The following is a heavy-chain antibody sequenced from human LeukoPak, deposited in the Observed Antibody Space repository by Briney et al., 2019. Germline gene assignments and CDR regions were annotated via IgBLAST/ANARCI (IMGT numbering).Heavy chain of an antibody. Sequence: SETLSLTCTVSGGSISSYYWSWIRQPPGKGLEWIGYIYYSGSTNYNPSLKSRVTISVDTSKNQFSLKLSSVTAADTAVYYCARPQYRDGDYFDYWGQGTLVTVSS. J-gene: IGHJ4*02. V-gene: IGHV4-59*01. CDR2: IYYSGST. CDR3: ARPQYRDGDYFDY. CDR1: GGSISSYY. D-gene: IGHD4-17*01.